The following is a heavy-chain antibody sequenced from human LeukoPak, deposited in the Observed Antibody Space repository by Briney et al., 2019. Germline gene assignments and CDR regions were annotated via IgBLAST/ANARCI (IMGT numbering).Heavy chain of an antibody. CDR3: ARRDSSSYGWDV. D-gene: IGHD6-13*01. Sequence: GESLKISCKGSGYTLTSYCHGWVRQMPGKGLEWMGIIYPGDSDTRYSPSFQGQVTISADRSISTAYLQWSTLKASDTAMYYCARRDSSSYGWDVWGQGTTVTVSS. J-gene: IGHJ6*02. V-gene: IGHV5-51*01. CDR1: GYTLTSYC. CDR2: IYPGDSDT.